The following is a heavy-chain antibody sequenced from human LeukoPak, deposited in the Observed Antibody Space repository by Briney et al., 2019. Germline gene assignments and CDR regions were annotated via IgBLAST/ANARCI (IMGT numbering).Heavy chain of an antibody. CDR3: ARAPKDGYCSSTSCYGDYMDV. CDR2: IYTSGIT. J-gene: IGHJ6*03. V-gene: IGHV4-61*02. CDR1: GGSISSGSYY. Sequence: SETLSLXCTVSGGSISSGSYYWTWSRQPAGKGLEWIGRIYTSGITNYNPSLKSRVTISVDTSKNQFSLKLSSVTAADTAVYYCARAPKDGYCSSTSCYGDYMDVWGKGTTVTVSS. D-gene: IGHD2-2*03.